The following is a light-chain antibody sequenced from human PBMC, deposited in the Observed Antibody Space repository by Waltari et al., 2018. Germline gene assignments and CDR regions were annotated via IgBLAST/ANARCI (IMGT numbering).Light chain of an antibody. J-gene: IGKJ5*01. CDR1: QSVSSN. Sequence: EIVMTQSPATLSVSPGERATLSCRASQSVSSNLAWYQQKPGQAPRLLIYGASTRATGIPARFSGSGSGTEFTLTISSLQSEDFAVYYCQQYNNWPYWITFGQGTRLEIK. V-gene: IGKV3-15*01. CDR3: QQYNNWPYWIT. CDR2: GAS.